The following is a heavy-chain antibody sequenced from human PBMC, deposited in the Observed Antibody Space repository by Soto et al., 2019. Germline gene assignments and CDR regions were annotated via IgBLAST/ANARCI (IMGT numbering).Heavy chain of an antibody. J-gene: IGHJ5*02. CDR1: VCVFTTYW. CDR3: ARVWVSAFHENWYHP. CDR2: ICLGDSSV. V-gene: IGHV5-10-1*01. D-gene: IGHD3-16*01. Sequence: GESLKISCQGSVCVFTTYWISWVRQMPGKGLEWMGRICLGDSSVNYSPSYHRHVSISFYTSISTSYLHFHSLKPPDTPIHYCARVWVSAFHENWYHPCGQRTLFTVA.